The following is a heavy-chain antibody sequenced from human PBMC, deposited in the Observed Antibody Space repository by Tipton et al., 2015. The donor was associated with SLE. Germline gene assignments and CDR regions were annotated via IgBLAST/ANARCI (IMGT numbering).Heavy chain of an antibody. D-gene: IGHD2-21*01. V-gene: IGHV4-59*12. CDR2: IYYSGST. Sequence: GLVKPSETLSLTCSVSGGSISSYYWSWIRQPPAKGLEWIGSIYYSGSTYYNPSLKSRVTISVDTSKNQFSLKLSSVTAADTAVYYCARAGGGDSNWFDPWGQGTLVTVSS. CDR3: ARAGGGDSNWFDP. J-gene: IGHJ5*02. CDR1: GGSISSYY.